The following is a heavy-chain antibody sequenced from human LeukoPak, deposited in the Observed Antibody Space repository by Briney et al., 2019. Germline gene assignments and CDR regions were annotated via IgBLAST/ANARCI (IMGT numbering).Heavy chain of an antibody. J-gene: IGHJ4*02. CDR2: ISGSGDTT. V-gene: IGHV3-23*01. CDR3: AKVLPGPFHY. Sequence: GGSLRLSCAASGFTFSTYAMSWVRQAPGKGLGWVSGISGSGDTTYYADSVKGRFTISRDNSKNTLYLQMNSLRAEDTAVYYCAKVLPGPFHYWGQGTLVTVSS. CDR1: GFTFSTYA. D-gene: IGHD1-1*01.